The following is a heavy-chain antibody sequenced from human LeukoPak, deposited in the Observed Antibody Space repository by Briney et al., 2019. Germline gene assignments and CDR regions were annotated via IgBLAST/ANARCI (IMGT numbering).Heavy chain of an antibody. CDR2: IGSSGSAI. J-gene: IGHJ1*01. D-gene: IGHD5-12*01. CDR1: GFTFNSYE. Sequence: GGSLRLSCEASGFTFNSYEMNWVRQAPGKGLEWVSYIGSSGSAIYYADSVKGRFTISRDNAKNSLFLQMNSLTAEDTAVYYCVRADGSSGSSEYFQHWGQGTLVTVSS. V-gene: IGHV3-48*03. CDR3: VRADGSSGSSEYFQH.